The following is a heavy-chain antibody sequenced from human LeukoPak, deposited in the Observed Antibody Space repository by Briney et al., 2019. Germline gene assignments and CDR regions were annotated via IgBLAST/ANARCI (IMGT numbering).Heavy chain of an antibody. J-gene: IGHJ5*02. CDR1: GFTFSTYA. CDR2: VSGGGGST. Sequence: GGSLRLSCAASGFTFSTYAMIWVRQAPGKGLEWVSGVSGGGGSTYYADSVKGRFTISRDNSKNTLYLQMNSLRSDDTAVYYCARKFGDSSTRRNWFDPWGQGTLVTVSS. D-gene: IGHD2-2*01. CDR3: ARKFGDSSTRRNWFDP. V-gene: IGHV3-23*01.